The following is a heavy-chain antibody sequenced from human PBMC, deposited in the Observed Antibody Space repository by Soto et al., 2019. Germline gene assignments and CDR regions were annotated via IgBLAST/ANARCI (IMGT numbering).Heavy chain of an antibody. CDR1: GVPVSNNY. D-gene: IGHD3-3*01. V-gene: IGHV3-66*01. CDR3: ARDTYDDY. J-gene: IGHJ4*02. Sequence: EVQLVESGGGLVQPGGSLRLSCAASGVPVSNNYMSWVRQAPGKGLEWVSVIYSGGRTYYADSVKGRFIISRDSSKNTLYLQMNSLRAEDTAVYYCARDTYDDYRGQGTLVTVSS. CDR2: IYSGGRT.